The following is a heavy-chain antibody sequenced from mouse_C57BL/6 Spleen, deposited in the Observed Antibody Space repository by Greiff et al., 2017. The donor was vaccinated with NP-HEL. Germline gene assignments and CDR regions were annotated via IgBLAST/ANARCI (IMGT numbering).Heavy chain of an antibody. V-gene: IGHV1-22*01. CDR1: GYTFTDYN. Sequence: EVQLQQSGPELVQPGASVKMSCKASGYTFTDYNMHWVKQSHGKSLEWLGYINPNNGGTSYNQKFKGQATLTVNKSSSTAYMELRSLTSEDSAVYYCARGYLYAMDYWGQGTSVTVSS. J-gene: IGHJ4*01. CDR2: INPNNGGT. CDR3: ARGYLYAMDY. D-gene: IGHD1-2*01.